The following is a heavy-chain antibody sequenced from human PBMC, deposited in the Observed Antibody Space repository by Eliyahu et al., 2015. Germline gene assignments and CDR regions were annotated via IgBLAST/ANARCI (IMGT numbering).Heavy chain of an antibody. Sequence: QVQLQESGPGLVKPSETLSLTCAVPGYSLXRGYXWGWIRQPPGKGLEWIGSIYHSGSTYYNPSLKSRVTISVDTSKNQFSLKLSSVTAADTAVYYCARSITMIVVVIDYYGMDVWGQGTTVTVSS. CDR3: ARSITMIVVVIDYYGMDV. CDR1: GYSLXRGYX. V-gene: IGHV4-38-2*01. J-gene: IGHJ6*02. D-gene: IGHD3-22*01. CDR2: IYHSGST.